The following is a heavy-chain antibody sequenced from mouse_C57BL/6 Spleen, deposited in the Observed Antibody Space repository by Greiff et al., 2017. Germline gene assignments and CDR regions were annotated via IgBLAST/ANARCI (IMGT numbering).Heavy chain of an antibody. J-gene: IGHJ4*01. CDR3: ARSSGGSYAMDY. CDR1: GYTFTDYY. CDR2: IYPGSGNT. V-gene: IGHV1-76*01. Sequence: QVQLKESGAELVRPGASVKLSCKASGYTFTDYYINWVKQRPGQGLEWIARIYPGSGNTYYNEKFKGKATLTAEKASSTAYMQLSSLTSEDSAVYFCARSSGGSYAMDYWGQGTSVTVSS. D-gene: IGHD1-1*02.